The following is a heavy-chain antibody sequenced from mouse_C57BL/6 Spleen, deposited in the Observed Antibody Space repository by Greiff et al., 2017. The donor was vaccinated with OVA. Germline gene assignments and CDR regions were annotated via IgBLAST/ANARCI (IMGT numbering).Heavy chain of an antibody. J-gene: IGHJ4*01. D-gene: IGHD2-3*01. Sequence: VMLVESGAELARPGASVKLSCKASGYTFTSYGISWVKQRTGQGLEWIGEIYPRSGNTYYNEKFKGKATLTADKSSSTAYMELRSLTSEDSAVYFCARGDDGYYVGYYAMDYWGQGTSVTVSS. CDR1: GYTFTSYG. CDR3: ARGDDGYYVGYYAMDY. V-gene: IGHV1-81*01. CDR2: IYPRSGNT.